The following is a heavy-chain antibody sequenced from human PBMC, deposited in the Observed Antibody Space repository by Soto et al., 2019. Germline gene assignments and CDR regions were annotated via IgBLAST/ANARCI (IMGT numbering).Heavy chain of an antibody. Sequence: GGSLRLSCAASGFTFSSYAMSWVRQAPGKGLEWVSALSGSGISTYYADTVKGRFTISRDNSRNTLYLQMNSMRAEDTAVYYCTTSYDSSGCDYWRQETLVKVCS. CDR3: TTSYDSSGCDY. J-gene: IGHJ4*02. CDR1: GFTFSSYA. CDR2: LSGSGIST. V-gene: IGHV3-23*01. D-gene: IGHD3-22*01.